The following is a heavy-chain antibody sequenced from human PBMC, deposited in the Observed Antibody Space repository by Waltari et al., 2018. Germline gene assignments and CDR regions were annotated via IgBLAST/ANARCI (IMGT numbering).Heavy chain of an antibody. Sequence: EVQVVESGGGLVQPEGSLRLSCTASGFTFSNYEMIWVRQAPGKGLEWISYLDNTGCTISYADSVRGRFTISRDNAKHSMYLQMNSLRAEDTAIYYCARPSTEYHYYYYYMDVWGKGTTVTVS. CDR3: ARPSTEYHYYYYYMDV. CDR2: LDNTGCTI. D-gene: IGHD2-2*02. J-gene: IGHJ6*03. V-gene: IGHV3-48*03. CDR1: GFTFSNYE.